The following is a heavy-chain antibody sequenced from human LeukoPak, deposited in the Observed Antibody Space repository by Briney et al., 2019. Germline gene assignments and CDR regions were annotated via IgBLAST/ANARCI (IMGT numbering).Heavy chain of an antibody. V-gene: IGHV4-38-2*02. CDR2: LYHSGTI. J-gene: IGHJ4*02. CDR1: GYSVSSRNY. Sequence: SETPSLPCTVSGYSVSSRNYWGWIRPPPGKGLGWVGTLYHSGTIYYNPSLKNRITISVDTSKNQFSLQLSSVTAADTAVYYCARREYYYDSSGSHPFDYWGQGTLVTVSS. CDR3: ARREYYYDSSGSHPFDY. D-gene: IGHD3-22*01.